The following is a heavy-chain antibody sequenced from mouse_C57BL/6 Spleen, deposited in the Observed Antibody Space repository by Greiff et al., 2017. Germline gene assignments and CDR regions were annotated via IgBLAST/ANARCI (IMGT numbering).Heavy chain of an antibody. D-gene: IGHD2-2*01. Sequence: EVNVVESGGGLVKPGGSLKLSCAASGFTFSDYGMHWVRQAPEKGLEWVAYISSGSSTINYADKVKGRFTLSRDNSKNTVFLQMTSLRSEDTAVYYCARWGYGYGPGWLAYWGQGTLVTVSA. CDR2: ISSGSSTI. V-gene: IGHV5-17*01. J-gene: IGHJ3*01. CDR3: ARWGYGYGPGWLAY. CDR1: GFTFSDYG.